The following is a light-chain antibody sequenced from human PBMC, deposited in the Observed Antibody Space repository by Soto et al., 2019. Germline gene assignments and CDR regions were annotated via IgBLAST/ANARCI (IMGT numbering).Light chain of an antibody. Sequence: DIQMTQSPSTLSAYVGDGVTITCRASQRISTWLAWYQQKPGKAPKLLIYKASSLEGGVPSRFSGSGSGTEFTLTISSLQPDDFATYHCQQYNSYPLTFGGGTKVDIK. J-gene: IGKJ4*01. CDR3: QQYNSYPLT. CDR1: QRISTW. CDR2: KAS. V-gene: IGKV1-5*03.